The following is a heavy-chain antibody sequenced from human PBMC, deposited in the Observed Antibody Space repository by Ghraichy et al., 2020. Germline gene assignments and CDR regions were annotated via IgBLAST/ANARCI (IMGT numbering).Heavy chain of an antibody. CDR3: AKDLGYCSGGSCLGGYDAFDI. CDR2: ITGSGDGT. V-gene: IGHV3-23*01. Sequence: GESLNISCAAFGFTFSNYAISWVRQAPGKGLEWVSTITGSGDGTYNADSVKGRFTISRDNSKNTLYLQMNSLRAEDTAVYYCAKDLGYCSGGSCLGGYDAFDIWGQGTMVTVSS. J-gene: IGHJ3*02. D-gene: IGHD2-15*01. CDR1: GFTFSNYA.